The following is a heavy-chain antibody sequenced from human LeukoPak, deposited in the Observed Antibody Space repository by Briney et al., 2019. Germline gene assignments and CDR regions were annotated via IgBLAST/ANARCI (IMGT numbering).Heavy chain of an antibody. CDR2: ICPGDSDT. CDR1: GYSFTSYW. J-gene: IGHJ5*02. Sequence: KISCKGSGYSFTSYWIGWVRQMPGKGLEWMGIICPGDSDTRYSPSFQGQVTISADKSISTAYLQWSSLKASDTAMYYCARQGYSYGPTNWFDPWGQGTLVTVSS. CDR3: ARQGYSYGPTNWFDP. D-gene: IGHD5-18*01. V-gene: IGHV5-51*01.